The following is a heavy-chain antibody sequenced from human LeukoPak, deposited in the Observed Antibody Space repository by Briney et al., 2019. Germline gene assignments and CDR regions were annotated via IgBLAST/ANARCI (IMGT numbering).Heavy chain of an antibody. Sequence: SETLSLTCTASGGSISSYYWSWIRQPAGKGLEWIGRIYTSGSTNYNPSLKSRVTMSVDTSKNQFSLKLSSVTAADTAVYYCAREIVVVPAATDYYYYYYYMDVWGKGTTVTVSS. D-gene: IGHD2-2*01. J-gene: IGHJ6*03. CDR2: IYTSGST. CDR3: AREIVVVPAATDYYYYYYYMDV. V-gene: IGHV4-4*07. CDR1: GGSISSYY.